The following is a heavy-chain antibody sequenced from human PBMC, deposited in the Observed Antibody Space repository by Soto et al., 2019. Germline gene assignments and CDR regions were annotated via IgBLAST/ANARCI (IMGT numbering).Heavy chain of an antibody. CDR1: GYTFTSYY. CDR2: INPSGGST. D-gene: IGHD2-15*01. CDR3: ARDKRGGNPNDAFDI. Sequence: ASVKVSCKASGYTFTSYYMHWVRQAPGQGLGWMGIINPSGGSTSYAQKFQGRVTMTRDTSTSTVYMELSSLRSEDTAVYYCARDKRGGNPNDAFDIWGQGTMVTVSS. J-gene: IGHJ3*02. V-gene: IGHV1-46*01.